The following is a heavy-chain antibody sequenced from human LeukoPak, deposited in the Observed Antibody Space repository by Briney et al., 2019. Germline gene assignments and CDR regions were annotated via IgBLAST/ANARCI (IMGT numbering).Heavy chain of an antibody. V-gene: IGHV3-64D*09. CDR3: VREGVEMATTSAFDI. Sequence: PGGSLRLSCSASGFTFSSYAMHWVRQAPGKGLEYVSAISSNGGSTYYADSVKGRFTISRDNSKNTLYLQMSSLRAEDTAVYYCVREGVEMATTSAFDIWGQGTMVTVSS. D-gene: IGHD5-24*01. CDR1: GFTFSSYA. J-gene: IGHJ3*02. CDR2: ISSNGGST.